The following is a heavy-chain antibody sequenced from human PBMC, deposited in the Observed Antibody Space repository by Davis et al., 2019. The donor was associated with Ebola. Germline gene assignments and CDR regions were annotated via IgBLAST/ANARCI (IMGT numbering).Heavy chain of an antibody. CDR3: ARRFCSGGRCYEAFDP. D-gene: IGHD2-15*01. J-gene: IGHJ5*02. Sequence: MPSETLSLTCTVSGASITTSGHYWGWIRQPPGKGLEWIGNIYYSGTTYYNPSLKSRVTISVDTSKNQFSLKLNSVTAADTALYYCARRFCSGGRCYEAFDPWGQGTPVTVSS. CDR2: IYYSGTT. CDR1: GASITTSGHY. V-gene: IGHV4-39*01.